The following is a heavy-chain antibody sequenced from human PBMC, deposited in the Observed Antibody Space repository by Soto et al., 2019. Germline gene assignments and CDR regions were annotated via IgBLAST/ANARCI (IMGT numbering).Heavy chain of an antibody. CDR2: IDPSDSYT. Sequence: EVQLVQSGAEVKKPGESLRISCKGSGYSFTSYWITWVRQMPGKGLEWLGRIDPSDSYTNYSPSFQGHVTISADKSISTAYLQWSSLKASETAMYYCARLSSALTPLDYWGQGTLVTVSS. CDR1: GYSFTSYW. CDR3: ARLSSALTPLDY. J-gene: IGHJ4*02. V-gene: IGHV5-10-1*01. D-gene: IGHD3-22*01.